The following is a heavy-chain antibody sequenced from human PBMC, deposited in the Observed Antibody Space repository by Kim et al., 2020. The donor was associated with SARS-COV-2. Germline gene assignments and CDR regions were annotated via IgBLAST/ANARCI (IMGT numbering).Heavy chain of an antibody. D-gene: IGHD3-16*01. CDR1: GFTFSAYD. CDR3: VRDRMGGAFDI. J-gene: IGHJ3*02. Sequence: LSLTCATSGFTFSAYDMNWVRQAPGKGLEWLSFITKSSTTIYYADSVKGRFTISRDNAKNSLYLQMNSLRDEDTAVYLCVRDRMGGAFDIWGQGTMV. V-gene: IGHV3-48*02. CDR2: ITKSSTTI.